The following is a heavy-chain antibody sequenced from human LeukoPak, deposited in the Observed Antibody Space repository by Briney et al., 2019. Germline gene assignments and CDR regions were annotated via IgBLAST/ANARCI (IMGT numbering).Heavy chain of an antibody. CDR3: ATDRTIIEAFDI. CDR2: INPSGGST. J-gene: IGHJ3*02. V-gene: IGHV1-46*01. CDR1: GYTFTSYY. Sequence: ASVKVSCKASGYTFTSYYMHWVRQAPGQGLEWMGIINPSGGSTSYAQKFQGRVTMTRDTSTSTVYMELSSLRSEDTAVYYCATDRTIIEAFDIWGQGTMVTVSS. D-gene: IGHD1-1*01.